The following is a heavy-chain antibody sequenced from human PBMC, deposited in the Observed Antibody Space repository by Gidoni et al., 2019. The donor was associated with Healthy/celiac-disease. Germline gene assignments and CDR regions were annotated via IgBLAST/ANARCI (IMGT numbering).Heavy chain of an antibody. Sequence: EVQLVESGGGLVQPGRSLRRSCAASGFTFDDYAMPWVRQAPGKGLEWVSGISWNSGSIGYADSVKGRFTISRDNAKNSLYLQMNSLRAEDTALYYCAKDIRSGYDLGWFDPWGQGTLVTVSS. CDR2: ISWNSGSI. V-gene: IGHV3-9*01. CDR3: AKDIRSGYDLGWFDP. D-gene: IGHD5-12*01. J-gene: IGHJ5*02. CDR1: GFTFDDYA.